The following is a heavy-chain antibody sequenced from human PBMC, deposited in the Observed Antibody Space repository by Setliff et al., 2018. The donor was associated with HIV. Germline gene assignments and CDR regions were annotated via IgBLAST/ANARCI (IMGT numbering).Heavy chain of an antibody. V-gene: IGHV3-74*01. CDR1: GFTFSNNW. Sequence: PGESLKISCAASGFTFSNNWMHWVRQAPGKGLVWVSRINADGSGTAYADSVKGRFTISRDNAKNTLYLQMNSLRAEDTAVYYCARNSYFFDSWGQGTLVTVSS. CDR3: ARNSYFFDS. CDR2: INADGSGT. J-gene: IGHJ4*02. D-gene: IGHD2-15*01.